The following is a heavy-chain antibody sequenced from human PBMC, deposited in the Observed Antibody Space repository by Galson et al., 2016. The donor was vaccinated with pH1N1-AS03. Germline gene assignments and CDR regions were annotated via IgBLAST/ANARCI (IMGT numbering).Heavy chain of an antibody. D-gene: IGHD1-26*01. J-gene: IGHJ3*01. V-gene: IGHV3-7*03. CDR2: INRDGTEI. CDR3: ATDRSPSYSGIYYDAFDF. CDR1: GFTFSSYW. Sequence: SLRLSCAASGFTFSSYWVTWVRQAPGKGLEWVANINRDGTEIHYVDSVEGRFTISRDNAKKTLYLQMNDLRVEDTAVYFCATDRSPSYSGIYYDAFDFWGQGTMATVSS.